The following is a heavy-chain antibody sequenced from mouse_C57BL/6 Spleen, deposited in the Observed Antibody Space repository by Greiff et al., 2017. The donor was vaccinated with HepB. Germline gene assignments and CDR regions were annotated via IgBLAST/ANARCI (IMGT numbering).Heavy chain of an antibody. Sequence: VQLQQSGAELMKPGASVKLSCKATGYTFTGYWIEWVKQRPGHGLEWIGELLPGSGSTNYNEKFKGKATFTADTSSNTAYMQLSSLTTEDSAIYYCARVITTVVAGYYYAMDYWGEGTSVTVSS. CDR3: ARVITTVVAGYYYAMDY. D-gene: IGHD1-1*01. CDR1: GYTFTGYW. V-gene: IGHV1-9*01. J-gene: IGHJ4*01. CDR2: LLPGSGST.